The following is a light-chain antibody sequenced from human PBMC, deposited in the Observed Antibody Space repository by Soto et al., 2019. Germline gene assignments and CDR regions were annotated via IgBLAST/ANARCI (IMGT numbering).Light chain of an antibody. CDR3: QQYGSSPPIT. Sequence: EIVLTQSPGTLSLSPGERATLSCRASQSVNSNYLAWYQQKPGQAPRLLIYAASSRATGIPDRFSGSGSGTDFTLTISRLEPEDVAVYYCQQYGSSPPITFGQGTRLEIK. CDR1: QSVNSNY. J-gene: IGKJ5*01. V-gene: IGKV3-20*01. CDR2: AAS.